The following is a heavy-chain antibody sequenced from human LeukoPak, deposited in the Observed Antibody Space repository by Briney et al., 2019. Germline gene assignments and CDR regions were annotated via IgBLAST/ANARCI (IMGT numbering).Heavy chain of an antibody. D-gene: IGHD3/OR15-3a*01. J-gene: IGHJ4*02. CDR1: GVSISSGNSY. Sequence: SETLPLTCTVSGVSISSGNSYWGWIRQPPGKGLEWIGSIYYTGNTYDNASLKSRVPISIDTSKNQISLRPTAVTATDTAMHSCARQTGSGLFTLPGGQGTLVTVSS. V-gene: IGHV4-39*01. CDR2: IYYTGNT. CDR3: ARQTGSGLFTLP.